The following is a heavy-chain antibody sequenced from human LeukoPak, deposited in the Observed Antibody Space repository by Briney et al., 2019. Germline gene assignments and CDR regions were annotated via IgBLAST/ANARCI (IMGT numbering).Heavy chain of an antibody. CDR3: ARLNSPGWFDP. J-gene: IGHJ5*02. CDR1: GGSVSNYY. V-gene: IGHV4-59*08. CDR2: IYYTET. Sequence: SETLSLTCTVSGGSVSNYYWSWIRQSPGKGLEWIGYIYYTETSYNPSLKSRVTISADTSKNQFSLKLSSVTAADTAVYYCARLNSPGWFDPWGQGTLVTVSS.